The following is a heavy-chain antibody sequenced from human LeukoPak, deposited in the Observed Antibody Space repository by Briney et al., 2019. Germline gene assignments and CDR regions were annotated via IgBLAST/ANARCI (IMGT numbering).Heavy chain of an antibody. CDR1: GFTLSSYE. J-gene: IGHJ4*02. Sequence: PGGSLRLSCTASGFTLSSYEMSWIRQAPGKGLEWVSSIDYSGGDTHYADSVKGRFTISRDNSKNTLYLQLSSLRAEDTAVYYCARVGYSSGWFGFDYWGQGTLVTVSS. CDR2: IDYSGGDT. CDR3: ARVGYSSGWFGFDY. V-gene: IGHV3-23*01. D-gene: IGHD6-19*01.